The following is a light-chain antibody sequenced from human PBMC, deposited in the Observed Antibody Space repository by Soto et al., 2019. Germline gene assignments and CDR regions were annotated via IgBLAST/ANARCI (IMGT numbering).Light chain of an antibody. J-gene: IGLJ3*02. CDR3: SSYASSSTWV. CDR1: SSDIGGYNY. V-gene: IGLV2-14*01. CDR2: GVS. Sequence: QSALTQPASVSGSPGQSITISCTGTSSDIGGYNYVSWYQQHPGKAPKLMIYGVSDWPSGVSYRFSASKSGNTASLTISGLQAEDEADYYCSSYASSSTWVFGGGTKVTVL.